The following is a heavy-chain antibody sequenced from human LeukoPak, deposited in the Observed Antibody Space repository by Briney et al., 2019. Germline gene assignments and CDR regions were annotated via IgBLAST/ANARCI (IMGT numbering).Heavy chain of an antibody. CDR1: GFTFNTYT. D-gene: IGHD6-13*01. J-gene: IGHJ5*02. Sequence: GGSLRLSCAASGFTFNTYTMNWVRQAPGKGLEWVSSITASSTAIYSADSVKGRFTISRDNAKNFLYLQMNSLRAEDTAVYYCARGPGIAAAGTIGWFDPWGQGTLVTVSS. CDR2: ITASSTAI. V-gene: IGHV3-21*01. CDR3: ARGPGIAAAGTIGWFDP.